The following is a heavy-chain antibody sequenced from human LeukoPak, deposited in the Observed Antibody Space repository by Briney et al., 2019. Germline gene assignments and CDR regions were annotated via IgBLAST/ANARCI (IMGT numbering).Heavy chain of an antibody. CDR2: ISGSAHKI. Sequence: GGSLRLSCVGSVFTFSNYSMSWVRQAPGKGLDWVSVISGSAHKIRYADSVRGRFTISRDNSENTVYLQMNNLRGEDTAIYYCAGRITGYSSGYVFWGQGTLVTVSS. V-gene: IGHV3-23*01. D-gene: IGHD5-18*01. CDR3: AGRITGYSSGYVF. J-gene: IGHJ4*02. CDR1: VFTFSNYS.